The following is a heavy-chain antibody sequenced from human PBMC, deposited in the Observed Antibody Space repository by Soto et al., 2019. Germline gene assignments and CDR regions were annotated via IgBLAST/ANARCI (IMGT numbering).Heavy chain of an antibody. CDR2: IYYSGST. D-gene: IGHD4-17*01. CDR1: GGSISSGDYY. Sequence: SETLSLTFTVSGGSISSGDYYWSWIRQPPGKGLEWIGYIYYSGSTYYNPSLKSRVTISVDTSKNQFSLKLSSVTAADTAVYYCARLDYGQSYAFDIWGQGTMVTVSS. J-gene: IGHJ3*02. V-gene: IGHV4-30-4*01. CDR3: ARLDYGQSYAFDI.